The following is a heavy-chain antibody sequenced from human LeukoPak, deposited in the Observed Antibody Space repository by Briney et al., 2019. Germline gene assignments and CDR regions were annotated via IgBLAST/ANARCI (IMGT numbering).Heavy chain of an antibody. V-gene: IGHV1-69*05. CDR2: IIPIFGTA. J-gene: IGHJ6*03. Sequence: APVKVSCKASGGTFSSYAISWVRQAPGQGLEWMGGIIPIFGTANYAQKFQGRVTITTDESTSTAYMELSSLRSEDTAVYYCVSSRVYYYYMDVWGKGTTVTVSS. CDR1: GGTFSSYA. CDR3: VSSRVYYYYMDV.